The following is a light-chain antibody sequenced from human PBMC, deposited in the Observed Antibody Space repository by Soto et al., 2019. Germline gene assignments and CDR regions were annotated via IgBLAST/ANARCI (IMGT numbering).Light chain of an antibody. V-gene: IGLV1-47*01. CDR2: RNN. J-gene: IGLJ2*01. Sequence: PVLTQPPSASGTPGQRVTISCSGSSSNIGSKYVYWYQQLPGTAPKLLMYRNNQRPSGVPDRFSGSKSGTSASLAISGLRSEDEADYYCAAWDAGVSGPAFGGGTKVTVL. CDR1: SSNIGSKY. CDR3: AAWDAGVSGPA.